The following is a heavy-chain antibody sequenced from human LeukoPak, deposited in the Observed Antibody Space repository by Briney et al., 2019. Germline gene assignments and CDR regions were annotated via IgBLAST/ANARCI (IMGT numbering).Heavy chain of an antibody. CDR2: ISAYNGNT. Sequence: ASVKVSCKASGYTFTSYGISWVRQAPGQGLEWMGWISAYNGNTNYAQKLQGRVTMTTDTSTSTAYMELRSLRSDDTAVYYCARDQRTRHSGWDGGYWGQGTLVTVSS. V-gene: IGHV1-18*01. D-gene: IGHD6-19*01. J-gene: IGHJ4*02. CDR3: ARDQRTRHSGWDGGY. CDR1: GYTFTSYG.